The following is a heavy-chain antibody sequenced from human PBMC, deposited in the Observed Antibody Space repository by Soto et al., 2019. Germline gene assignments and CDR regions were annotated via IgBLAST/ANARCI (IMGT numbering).Heavy chain of an antibody. Sequence: QVQLVHSGAEVKKPGASVKVSCKASGYTFTSYAMHWVRQAPGQRLEWMGWINAGNGNTKYSQKFQGRVTITRDTSASTAYMDLSSLRSEDTAVYYCARGGSLYWYFDLWGRGTLVTVSS. CDR2: INAGNGNT. CDR1: GYTFTSYA. CDR3: ARGGSLYWYFDL. J-gene: IGHJ2*01. V-gene: IGHV1-3*01. D-gene: IGHD1-26*01.